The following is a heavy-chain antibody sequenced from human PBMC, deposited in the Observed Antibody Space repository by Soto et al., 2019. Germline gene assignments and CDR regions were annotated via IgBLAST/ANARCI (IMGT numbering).Heavy chain of an antibody. V-gene: IGHV2-5*05. D-gene: IGHD6-19*01. CDR2: IYWDDDD. CDR3: ARRPLDSTGWYMAFDV. J-gene: IGHJ3*01. Sequence: QITLKESGPTLVKPTQTLTLTCTFSGFSLSSNGVGVGWIRQPPGKALEWLALIYWDDDDRYAPAPRGRLTITKDTSKNQVVLTMTNVGPVDTATYYCARRPLDSTGWYMAFDVWGQGTVVTVSS. CDR1: GFSLSSNGVG.